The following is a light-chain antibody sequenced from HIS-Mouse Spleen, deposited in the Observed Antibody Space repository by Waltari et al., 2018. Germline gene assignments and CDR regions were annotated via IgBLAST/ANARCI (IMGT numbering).Light chain of an antibody. CDR1: SSDVWSYNL. CDR2: RGS. CDR3: CSYAGSSTLV. J-gene: IGLJ2*01. Sequence: QSALTQPASVSGSPGQSLTVSCTGTSSDVWSYNLVSWYQQPPGKAPKLMIYRGSKRPSGVSNRFSGSKSGNTASLTISGLQAEDEADYYCCSYAGSSTLVFGGGTKLTVL. V-gene: IGLV2-23*01.